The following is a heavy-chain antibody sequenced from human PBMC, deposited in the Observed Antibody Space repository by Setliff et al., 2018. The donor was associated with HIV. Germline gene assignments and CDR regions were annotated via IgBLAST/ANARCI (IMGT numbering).Heavy chain of an antibody. Sequence: GESLTISCAASGFTFSSYAMHWVRQAPGKGLEWVAVISYDGSNKYYADSVKGRFTISRDNSKNTLYLQINSLRTEDTAMYYCARGLYCGGDCDAFDIWGQGTLVTVSS. D-gene: IGHD2-21*02. CDR1: GFTFSSYA. CDR3: ARGLYCGGDCDAFDI. V-gene: IGHV3-30*04. J-gene: IGHJ4*02. CDR2: ISYDGSNK.